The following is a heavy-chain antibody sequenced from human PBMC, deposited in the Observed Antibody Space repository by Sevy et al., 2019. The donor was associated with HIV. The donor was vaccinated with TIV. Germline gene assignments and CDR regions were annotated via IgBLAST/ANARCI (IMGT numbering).Heavy chain of an antibody. D-gene: IGHD1-26*01. CDR2: ISGSGGST. Sequence: GGSLRLSCAASGFTFSSYAMSWVRQAPGKGLEWVSAISGSGGSTYYADSVKGRFTISRDNSKNTLYLQMNSLRAEDTAVYYCAKVRWEPTPPSYAFDYWGQGTLVTASS. CDR1: GFTFSSYA. J-gene: IGHJ4*02. V-gene: IGHV3-23*01. CDR3: AKVRWEPTPPSYAFDY.